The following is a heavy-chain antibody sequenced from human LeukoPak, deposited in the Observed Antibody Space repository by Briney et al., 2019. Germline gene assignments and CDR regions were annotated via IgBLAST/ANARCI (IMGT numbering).Heavy chain of an antibody. Sequence: GASVKVSCKASGYTFTSYYMHWVRQAAGQGLEWMGIINPSGGSTSYAQKFQGRVTMTRDTSTSTVYMELSSLRSEDTAVYYCNVVVTGYFDYWGQGTLVTVSS. CDR3: NVVVTGYFDY. CDR1: GYTFTSYY. CDR2: INPSGGST. J-gene: IGHJ4*02. D-gene: IGHD2-21*02. V-gene: IGHV1-46*01.